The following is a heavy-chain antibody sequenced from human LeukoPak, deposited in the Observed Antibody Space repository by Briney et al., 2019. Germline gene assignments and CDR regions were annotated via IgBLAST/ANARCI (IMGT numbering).Heavy chain of an antibody. CDR1: GGSISSYY. D-gene: IGHD6-13*01. V-gene: IGHV4-59*12. CDR3: ARDKGWASSWYTYYYYYYMDV. CDR2: IYYSGST. J-gene: IGHJ6*03. Sequence: SETLSLTCTASGGSISSYYWSWIRQPPGKGLEWIGYIYYSGSTYYNPSLKSRVTISVDTSKNQFSLKLSSVTAADTAVYYCARDKGWASSWYTYYYYYYMDVWGKGTTVTVSS.